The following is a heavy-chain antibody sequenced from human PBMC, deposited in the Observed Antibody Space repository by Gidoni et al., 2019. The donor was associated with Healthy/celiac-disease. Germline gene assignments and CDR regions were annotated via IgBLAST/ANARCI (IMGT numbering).Heavy chain of an antibody. J-gene: IGHJ4*02. Sequence: QVQLQESGPGLAKPSETMSPTCTGPGGSIRSDNWSWIRQPPGKGLEWIGYISYSGSTNYTPSLKSRVTISVDTSKNPFSLTLSSVTAAGSAVYYCATLTCGGDCYYVPPIYYFVYWGQGTLVTVSS. V-gene: IGHV4-59*01. CDR2: ISYSGST. CDR1: GGSIRSDN. CDR3: ATLTCGGDCYYVPPIYYFVY. D-gene: IGHD2-21*02.